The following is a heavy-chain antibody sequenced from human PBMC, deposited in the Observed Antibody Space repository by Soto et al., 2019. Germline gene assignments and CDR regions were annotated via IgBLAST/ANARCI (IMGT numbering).Heavy chain of an antibody. V-gene: IGHV3-64*02. CDR1: GFTFSSYN. J-gene: IGHJ4*02. CDR3: ARARCSSGQCYYFDY. CDR2: ISRSGDRT. D-gene: IGHD2-15*01. Sequence: EVQLVESGEGLVQPGGSLRLSCAASGFTFSSYNIHWIRQAPGKGLEFVSAISRSGDRTYYADSVKGRFTINRDNSKNTVWLQMGSLRAEDMAVYYCARARCSSGQCYYFDYWGRGALVSVSS.